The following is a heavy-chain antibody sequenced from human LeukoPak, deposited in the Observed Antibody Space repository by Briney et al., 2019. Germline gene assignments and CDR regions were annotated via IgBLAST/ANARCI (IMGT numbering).Heavy chain of an antibody. D-gene: IGHD5-12*01. J-gene: IGHJ4*02. CDR1: GGSLSSYY. V-gene: IGHV4-4*07. Sequence: SETLSLACTVSGGSLSSYYWSWIRQPAGKGLEWIGRIFTSGTTNYNPSLKSRVTMSVDTSKNQFSLKLSSVTAADTAVYYCARDRGEYSGYVRFEYWGQGTLVTVSS. CDR3: ARDRGEYSGYVRFEY. CDR2: IFTSGTT.